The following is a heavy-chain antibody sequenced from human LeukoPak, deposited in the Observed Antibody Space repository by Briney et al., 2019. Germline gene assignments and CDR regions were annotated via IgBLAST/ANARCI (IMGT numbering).Heavy chain of an antibody. CDR3: GTGATTGRGEFDY. J-gene: IGHJ4*02. V-gene: IGHV3-48*04. CDR1: GFTFSSYS. Sequence: GRSLRLSCAASGFTFSSYSMNWVRQAPGKGLEWVSYISSSSSTIYYADSVKGRFTISRDNAKNSLYLQMNSLRAEDTAVYYCGTGATTGRGEFDYWGQGTLVTVSS. CDR2: ISSSSSTI. D-gene: IGHD4-17*01.